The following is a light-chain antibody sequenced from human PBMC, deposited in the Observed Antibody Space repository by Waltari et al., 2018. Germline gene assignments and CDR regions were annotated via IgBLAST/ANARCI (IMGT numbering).Light chain of an antibody. CDR2: GAS. CDR1: QSVSSK. J-gene: IGKJ2*03. Sequence: EIVMTQSPATLSLSPGETATISCRTSQSVSSKLAWYQQKPGQAPRLLIYGASSRATGMPDRFNGSGSGTDFALTISSLEPEDCAVYYCQETSNLYSFGQGTKVEIK. V-gene: IGKV3-11*01. CDR3: QETSNLYS.